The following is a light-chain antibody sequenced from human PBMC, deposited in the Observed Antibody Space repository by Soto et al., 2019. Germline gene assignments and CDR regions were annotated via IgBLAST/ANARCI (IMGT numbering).Light chain of an antibody. CDR3: SSYTSIGTVL. V-gene: IGLV2-14*01. CDR2: EVT. Sequence: QSALTQPASVSGSPGQSITISCTGTSSDVGGYNYVSWYQQHPGKAPKLMIYEVTKWPSGVSNRFSGSKSGNTASLTISGLQAEDEADYYCSSYTSIGTVLFGGGTKRTVL. CDR1: SSDVGGYNY. J-gene: IGLJ2*01.